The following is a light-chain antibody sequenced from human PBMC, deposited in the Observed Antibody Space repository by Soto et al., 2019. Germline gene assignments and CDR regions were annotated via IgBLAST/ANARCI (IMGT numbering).Light chain of an antibody. V-gene: IGKV3-20*01. CDR1: QRVSSSY. CDR2: GAY. CDR3: QQYGSSRT. J-gene: IGKJ1*01. Sequence: EIVMTQSPGTLSLSPGERATLSCRASQRVSSSYLAWYQQKPGQAPRLLIYGAYSRATGIPDRFSGSGSGTDFTLTISRLEPEDFAVYYCQQYGSSRTFGQGTKVEIK.